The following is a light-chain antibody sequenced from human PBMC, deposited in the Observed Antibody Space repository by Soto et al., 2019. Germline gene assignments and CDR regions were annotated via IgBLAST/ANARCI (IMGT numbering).Light chain of an antibody. V-gene: IGKV3-20*01. Sequence: LTQSPSFLSASVGDRVTITCRATQGISNYLVWYQQKPGQAPRLLISGVSTRATGIPDRFSGSGSGTDFTLTISRLEPEDVAVYYCQQYAPSPAITFGQGTRLEIK. J-gene: IGKJ5*01. CDR1: QGISNY. CDR2: GVS. CDR3: QQYAPSPAIT.